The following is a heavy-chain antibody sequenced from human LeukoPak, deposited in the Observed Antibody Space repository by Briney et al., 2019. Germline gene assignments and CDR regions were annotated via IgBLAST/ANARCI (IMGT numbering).Heavy chain of an antibody. CDR1: GYSISSGYY. CDR3: ARHKGWRGYCSSTSCQNNWFDP. D-gene: IGHD2-2*01. CDR2: IYHSGGT. J-gene: IGHJ5*02. Sequence: SETLSLTCAVSGYSISSGYYWGWIRQPPGKGLEWIGSIYHSGGTYYNPSLKSRVTISVDTSKNQFSLKLSSVTAADTAVYYCARHKGWRGYCSSTSCQNNWFDPWGQGTLVTVSS. V-gene: IGHV4-38-2*01.